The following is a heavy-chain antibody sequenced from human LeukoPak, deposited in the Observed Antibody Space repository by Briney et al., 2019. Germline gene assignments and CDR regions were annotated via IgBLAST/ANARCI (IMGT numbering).Heavy chain of an antibody. CDR2: ISYDGSNK. CDR3: ARAELGSGQLIDY. V-gene: IGHV3-30*04. CDR1: GFTFSSYA. Sequence: SGGSLRLSCAASGFTFSSYAMHWVRQAPGKGLEWVAIISYDGSNKYYADSVKGRFTISRDNAKNSLYLQMSSLRAEDTAVYYCARAELGSGQLIDYWGQGTLVTVSS. D-gene: IGHD6-19*01. J-gene: IGHJ4*02.